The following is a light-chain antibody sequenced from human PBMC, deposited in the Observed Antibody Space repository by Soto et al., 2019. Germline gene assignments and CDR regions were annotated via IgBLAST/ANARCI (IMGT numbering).Light chain of an antibody. J-gene: IGLJ2*01. V-gene: IGLV2-11*01. CDR2: DVS. CDR3: CSYAGSYTVI. Sequence: HSVLTQPRSVSGSPGQSVTISCTGTSSDVGGYNYVSWYQQHPGKAPKLMIYDVSKRPSGVPDRFSGSKSGNTASLTISVLQAEDEADYYCCSYAGSYTVIFGGGTQLTVL. CDR1: SSDVGGYNY.